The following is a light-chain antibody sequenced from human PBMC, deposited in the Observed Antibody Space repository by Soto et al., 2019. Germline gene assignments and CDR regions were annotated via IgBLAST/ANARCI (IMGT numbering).Light chain of an antibody. Sequence: QSALTQPASVSGSPGQSITLSCTGTSSDVGGFNYVSWYQQHPGKAPKLIIYEVSNRPSGVSNRFSDSKSGNTASLTISGLQAGDEADYYCSSYTGSSTLVVFGGGTKLTVL. V-gene: IGLV2-14*01. CDR1: SSDVGGFNY. CDR3: SSYTGSSTLVV. J-gene: IGLJ2*01. CDR2: EVS.